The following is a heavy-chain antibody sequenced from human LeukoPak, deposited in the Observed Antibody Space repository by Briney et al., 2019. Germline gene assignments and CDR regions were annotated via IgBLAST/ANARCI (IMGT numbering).Heavy chain of an antibody. D-gene: IGHD3-22*01. J-gene: IGHJ4*02. V-gene: IGHV3-23*01. CDR3: AKAPPYGTSGYYVPRSDY. CDR1: GFTVSSNY. Sequence: QTGGSLRLSCAASGFTVSSNYMSWVRQAPGKGLEWVSGVSASGGSTYYAESVKGRFTISRDNSTNTLYLQMNSLRADDTAVYYCAKAPPYGTSGYYVPRSDYWGQGTLVTVSS. CDR2: VSASGGST.